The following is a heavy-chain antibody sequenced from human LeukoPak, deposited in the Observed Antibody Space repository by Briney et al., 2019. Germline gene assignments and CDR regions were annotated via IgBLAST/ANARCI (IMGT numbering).Heavy chain of an antibody. CDR3: AKGAHSGNYAPFDY. V-gene: IGHV3-9*01. CDR1: GFTFDDYA. Sequence: PGGSQRLSCAASGFTFDDYAMHWVRQAPGKGLEWVSGISWNSGSIDYADSVKGRFTISRDNAKNSLYIQMNSLRTEDTALYYCAKGAHSGNYAPFDYWGQGTLATVSS. J-gene: IGHJ4*02. CDR2: ISWNSGSI. D-gene: IGHD4-11*01.